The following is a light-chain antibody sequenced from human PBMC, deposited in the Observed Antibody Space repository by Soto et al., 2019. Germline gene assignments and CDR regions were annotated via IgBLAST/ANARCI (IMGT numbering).Light chain of an antibody. CDR1: SSNVGSNY. CDR3: ATWDRSLSVYVL. J-gene: IGLJ2*01. Sequence: QSVLTQPPSVSAAPGQTVTISCSGSSSNVGSNYVSWYQQLPGTAPKLLIYDNNKRPSGIPDRFSGSKSGTSATLDITGLQTGDEADYYCATWDRSLSVYVLLGGGTKLTVL. CDR2: DNN. V-gene: IGLV1-51*01.